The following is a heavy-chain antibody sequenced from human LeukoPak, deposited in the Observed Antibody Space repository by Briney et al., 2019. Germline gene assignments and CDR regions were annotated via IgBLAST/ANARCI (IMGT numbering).Heavy chain of an antibody. CDR2: ISGSGEST. CDR3: VKDQRHYYDSSGYYFGYSFDY. J-gene: IGHJ4*02. V-gene: IGHV3-23*01. CDR1: GFTFSDDA. D-gene: IGHD3-22*01. Sequence: PGGSLRLSCTASGFTFSDDAMNWVRQPPGKGLEWVSSISGSGESTFYADSAEGRFTISRDKSKNALYLQMNSLGAEDTAVYYCVKDQRHYYDSSGYYFGYSFDYWGQGTLVTVSS.